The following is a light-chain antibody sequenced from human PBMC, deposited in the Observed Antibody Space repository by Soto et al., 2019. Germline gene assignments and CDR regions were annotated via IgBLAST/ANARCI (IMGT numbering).Light chain of an antibody. CDR3: QKYNSAPLT. J-gene: IGKJ4*01. V-gene: IGKV1-27*01. CDR1: QGVSNC. CDR2: PAS. Sequence: DIQMTQCPSSLSASVGDRVTITCRASQGVSNCLAWYQQKPGKVPNFLTYPASTLQSGVPSRFSGSGSGTDFTLTISSLQPEDVATYYCQKYNSAPLTFGGGTKVEIK.